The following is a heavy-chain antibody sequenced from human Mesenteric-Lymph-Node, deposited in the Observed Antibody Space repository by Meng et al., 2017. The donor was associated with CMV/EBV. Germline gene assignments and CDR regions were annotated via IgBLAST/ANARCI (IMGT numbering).Heavy chain of an antibody. CDR1: GYTFSDYF. V-gene: IGHV1-2*02. CDR2: INPKSGAT. D-gene: IGHD2-2*01. J-gene: IGHJ3*02. CDR3: ARDRCSSTSCSLGAFDI. Sequence: ASVKVSCKTSGYTFSDYFMHWVRQAPGQGLEWMAWINPKSGATNYAQKFQGRVTMTRDTSISTAYMELSRLRSDDTAVYYCARDRCSSTSCSLGAFDIWGQGTMVTVSS.